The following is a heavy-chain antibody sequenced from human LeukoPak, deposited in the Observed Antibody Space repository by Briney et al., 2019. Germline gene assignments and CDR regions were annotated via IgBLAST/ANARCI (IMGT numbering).Heavy chain of an antibody. CDR2: IYYSGST. CDR3: ARPSSSPYNWFDP. D-gene: IGHD6-13*01. Sequence: PSETLSLTCTVSGGSISSSSYYWGWIRQPPGKGLEWIGSIYYSGSTYYNPSLKSRVTISVDTSKNQFSLKLSSVTAADTAVYYCARPSSSPYNWFDPWGQGTLVTVSS. V-gene: IGHV4-39*01. CDR1: GGSISSSSYY. J-gene: IGHJ5*02.